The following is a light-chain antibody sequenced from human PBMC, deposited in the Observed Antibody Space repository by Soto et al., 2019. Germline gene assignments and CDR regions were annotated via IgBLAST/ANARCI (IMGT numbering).Light chain of an antibody. CDR1: SRDVGGYNY. Sequence: QPVLAQPRSVSGSPGQSVTISCIGTSRDVGGYNYVSWYQQHPGKAPKVVIYDVTKRPSGVPDRFSGSKSDNAASLTISGLQAEDEADYYCCSYAGTYTYVFGTGTKLTVL. CDR3: CSYAGTYTYV. J-gene: IGLJ1*01. CDR2: DVT. V-gene: IGLV2-11*01.